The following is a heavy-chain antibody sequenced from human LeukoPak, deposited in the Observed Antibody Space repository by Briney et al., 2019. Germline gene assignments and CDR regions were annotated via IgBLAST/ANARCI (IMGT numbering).Heavy chain of an antibody. V-gene: IGHV4-59*01. J-gene: IGHJ3*02. CDR3: ARVRQGDYYDSSGYHSKDAFDI. CDR1: GGSISSYY. CDR2: IYYSGST. Sequence: PSETLSLTCTVSGGSISSYYWSWIRQPPGKGLEWIGYIYYSGSTNYNPSLKSRVTISVDTSKNQFSLKLSSVTAADTAVYYCARVRQGDYYDSSGYHSKDAFDIWGQGTMVTVSS. D-gene: IGHD3-22*01.